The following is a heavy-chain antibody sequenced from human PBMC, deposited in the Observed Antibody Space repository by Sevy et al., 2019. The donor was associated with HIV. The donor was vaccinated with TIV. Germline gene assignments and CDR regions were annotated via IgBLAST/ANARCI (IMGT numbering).Heavy chain of an antibody. V-gene: IGHV3-23*01. CDR2: ISNSGGST. CDR1: GFSFSTYA. CDR3: AKDRVSGTYYTGDFDY. D-gene: IGHD3-10*01. J-gene: IGHJ4*02. Sequence: GGSLRLSCAASGFSFSTYAMTWVRQAPGKGLEWVSVISNSGGSTYYADSVRGQFTISRDNSKNTLYLQMNSLRVEDTAVYYCAKDRVSGTYYTGDFDYWGQGPLVTVSS.